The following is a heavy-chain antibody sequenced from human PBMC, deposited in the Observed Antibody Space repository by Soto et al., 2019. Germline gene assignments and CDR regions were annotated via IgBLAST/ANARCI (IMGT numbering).Heavy chain of an antibody. CDR2: LFYRGTA. J-gene: IGHJ3*01. D-gene: IGHD1-26*01. CDR3: AREKDRILGGYAFGY. Sequence: SETLSLTCSVSGSSISPYYWTWLRQAPGKGLEWIGYLFYRGTATYNPALKSRVTISLDTPKKQVSLRLSSVTAADTAVYYCAREKDRILGGYAFGYWGPGTTVTVS. V-gene: IGHV4-59*01. CDR1: GSSISPYY.